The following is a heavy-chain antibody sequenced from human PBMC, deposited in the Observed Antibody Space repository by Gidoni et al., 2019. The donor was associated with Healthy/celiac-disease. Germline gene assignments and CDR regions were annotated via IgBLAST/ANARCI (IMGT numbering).Heavy chain of an antibody. D-gene: IGHD3-22*01. CDR2: ISAYNGNT. CDR1: GYTFPSYG. V-gene: IGHV1-18*01. Sequence: QVQLVQSGAEVKKPGASVKVSCKASGYTFPSYGIRWVRQAPGQGLEWMGWISAYNGNTNYAQKLQGRVTMTTDTSTSTAYMELRSLRSDDTAVYYCARDHFPYYYDSSGYYGWFDPWGQGTLVTVSS. J-gene: IGHJ5*02. CDR3: ARDHFPYYYDSSGYYGWFDP.